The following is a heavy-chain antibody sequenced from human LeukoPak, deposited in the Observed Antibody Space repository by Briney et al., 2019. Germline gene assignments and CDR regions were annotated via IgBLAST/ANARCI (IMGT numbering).Heavy chain of an antibody. D-gene: IGHD6-13*01. J-gene: IGHJ6*02. CDR2: IWYDGSNK. V-gene: IGHV3-33*01. Sequence: PGGSLRLSCAASGFTFSSYGMHWVRQAPGKGLEWVAVIWYDGSNKYYADSVKGRFTISRDNSKNTLYLQMNSLRAEDTAVYYCAREERYSSSWYFVSYGMDVRGQGTTVTVSS. CDR1: GFTFSSYG. CDR3: AREERYSSSWYFVSYGMDV.